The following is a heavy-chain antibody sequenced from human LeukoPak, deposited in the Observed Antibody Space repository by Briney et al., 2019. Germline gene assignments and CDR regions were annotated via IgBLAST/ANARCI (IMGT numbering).Heavy chain of an antibody. CDR2: INHSGST. D-gene: IGHD2-15*01. J-gene: IGHJ5*02. Sequence: SETLSLTCAVCGGSFSGYYWSWIRQPPGKGLEWIGEINHSGSTNYNPSLKSRVTISVDTSKNQFSLKLSSVTAADTAVYYCARVIQYCSGGSCYFISRTSNKNWFDPWGQGTLVTVSS. V-gene: IGHV4-34*01. CDR3: ARVIQYCSGGSCYFISRTSNKNWFDP. CDR1: GGSFSGYY.